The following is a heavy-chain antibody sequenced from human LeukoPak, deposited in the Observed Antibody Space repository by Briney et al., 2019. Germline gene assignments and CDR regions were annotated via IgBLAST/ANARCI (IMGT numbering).Heavy chain of an antibody. CDR2: ITRDGGST. V-gene: IGHV3-43*01. CDR3: ATERRQYFDY. J-gene: IGHJ4*02. Sequence: GGSLRLSCAASGFTFDDYTMHWVRQVPGKGLEWVSLITRDGGSTFYADSVKGRFTISRDNNKNSLSLQMNSLRTEDTALYYCATERRQYFDYWGQGTLVTVSS. CDR1: GFTFDDYT.